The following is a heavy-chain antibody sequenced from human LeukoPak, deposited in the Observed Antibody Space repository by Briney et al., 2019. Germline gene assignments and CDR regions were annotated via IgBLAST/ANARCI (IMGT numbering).Heavy chain of an antibody. J-gene: IGHJ4*02. CDR1: GGSISSYY. D-gene: IGHD3-3*01. Sequence: SETLSLTCTVSGGSISSYYWSWIRQPAGKGLEWIGRIYTSGSTNYNPSLKSRVTMPVDTSKNQFSLKLSSVTAADTAVYYCAREGGITIFGVVTRGPFDYWGQGTLVTVSS. CDR2: IYTSGST. CDR3: AREGGITIFGVVTRGPFDY. V-gene: IGHV4-4*07.